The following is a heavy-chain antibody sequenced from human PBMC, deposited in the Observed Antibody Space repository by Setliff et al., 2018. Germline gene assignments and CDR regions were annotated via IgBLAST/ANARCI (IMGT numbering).Heavy chain of an antibody. J-gene: IGHJ3*02. CDR3: ARDLIAVAATTAFDI. D-gene: IGHD6-19*01. Sequence: ASVKVSCKASGYTFTGHHLHWVRQAPGQGLEWMGWINPNSGSTNYAQKFQGRVTMTRDTSISTAYMELSRLRSDDTAMYYCARDLIAVAATTAFDIWGQGTMVTVSS. V-gene: IGHV1-2*02. CDR2: INPNSGST. CDR1: GYTFTGHH.